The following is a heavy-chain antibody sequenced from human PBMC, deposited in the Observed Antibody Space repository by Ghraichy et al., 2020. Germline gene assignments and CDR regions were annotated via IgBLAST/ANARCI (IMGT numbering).Heavy chain of an antibody. CDR2: IFHSGSS. CDR3: VRHIAVSRTRGFDS. CDR1: GGSITSNW. Sequence: SETLSLTCAVSGGSITSNWWSWVRQPPGKGLEWVGEIFHSGSSNYNPSLKSRVTISIDKSKNQFSVQLTSVTAADTAVYYCVRHIAVSRTRGFDSWGQGTLVTVSS. V-gene: IGHV4-4*02. J-gene: IGHJ4*02. D-gene: IGHD6-19*01.